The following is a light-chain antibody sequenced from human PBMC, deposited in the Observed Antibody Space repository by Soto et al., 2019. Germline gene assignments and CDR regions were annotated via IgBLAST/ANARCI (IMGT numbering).Light chain of an antibody. V-gene: IGLV2-14*01. Sequence: QSVLTQPASVSGSPGQSITISCTGTSSDVGGYNYVSWYQQHPGKAPKLMIFEVTYRPSGVSNRFSGSKSGNTASLTISGLQTEDEADYYCSSYTSSSTLGYVFGTGTKLTVL. CDR1: SSDVGGYNY. J-gene: IGLJ1*01. CDR2: EVT. CDR3: SSYTSSSTLGYV.